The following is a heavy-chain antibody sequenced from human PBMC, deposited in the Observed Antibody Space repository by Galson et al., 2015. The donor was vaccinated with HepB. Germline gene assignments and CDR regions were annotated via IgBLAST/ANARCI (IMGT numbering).Heavy chain of an antibody. V-gene: IGHV3-74*01. CDR1: GFTFSSYW. CDR2: INSDGSST. Sequence: SLRLSCAASGFTFSSYWMHWVRQAPGKGLVWVSRINSDGSSTSYADSVKGRFTISRDNAKNTLYLQMNSLRAEDTAVYYCARNPRDGYNLFDYWGQGTLVTVSS. D-gene: IGHD5-24*01. CDR3: ARNPRDGYNLFDY. J-gene: IGHJ4*02.